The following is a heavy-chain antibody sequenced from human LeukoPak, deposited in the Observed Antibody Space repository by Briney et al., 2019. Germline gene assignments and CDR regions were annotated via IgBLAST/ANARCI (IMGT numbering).Heavy chain of an antibody. D-gene: IGHD1-26*01. CDR2: ISYDGSNK. Sequence: PGGSLRLSCAASGFTFSSYAMHWVRQAPGKGLEWVAVISYDGSNKYYADSVKGRFTISRDNSKNTLYLQMNSLRAEDTAVYYCARMSGSGSYYFDYWGQGTLVTVSS. CDR3: ARMSGSGSYYFDY. CDR1: GFTFSSYA. J-gene: IGHJ4*02. V-gene: IGHV3-30*04.